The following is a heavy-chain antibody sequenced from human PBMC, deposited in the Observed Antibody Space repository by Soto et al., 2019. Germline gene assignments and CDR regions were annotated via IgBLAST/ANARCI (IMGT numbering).Heavy chain of an antibody. V-gene: IGHV4-34*01. CDR2: INHSGST. CDR1: GGSFSGYY. D-gene: IGHD3-22*01. CDR3: AGGPPPYYDSFYYYGMDV. J-gene: IGHJ6*02. Sequence: PSETLSLTCAVYGGSFSGYYWSWIRQPPGKGLEWIGEINHSGSTYYNPSLKSRVTISVDTSKNQFSLKLSSVTAADTAVYYCAGGPPPYYDSFYYYGMDVWGQGTTVTVSS.